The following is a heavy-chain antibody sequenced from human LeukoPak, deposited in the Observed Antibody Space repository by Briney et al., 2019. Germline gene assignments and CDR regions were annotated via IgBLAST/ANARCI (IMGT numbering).Heavy chain of an antibody. J-gene: IGHJ4*02. D-gene: IGHD4-23*01. CDR2: INAGNGNT. V-gene: IGHV1-3*01. CDR3: ARSPLGYGGTQFDY. CDR1: GYTFTSYA. Sequence: ASVKVSCKASGYTFTSYAMHWVRQAPGQRLEWMGWINAGNGNTKYSQKFQGRVTITRDTSASTAYMELSSLRSEDTAVYYCARSPLGYGGTQFDYWGQGTLVTVSS.